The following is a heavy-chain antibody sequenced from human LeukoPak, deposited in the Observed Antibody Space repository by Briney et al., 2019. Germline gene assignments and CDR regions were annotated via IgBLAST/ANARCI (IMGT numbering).Heavy chain of an antibody. J-gene: IGHJ4*02. CDR3: ARGRVLGGGFDY. D-gene: IGHD2-8*02. CDR2: IYYSGST. CDR1: GGSISSYY. Sequence: PSETLSLTCTVSGGSISSYYWSWIRQPPGKGLEWIGYIYYSGSTNYNPSLKSRVTISVDTSKNQFSLKLSSVTAADTAVYYCARGRVLGGGFDYWGQGTLVTVSS. V-gene: IGHV4-59*12.